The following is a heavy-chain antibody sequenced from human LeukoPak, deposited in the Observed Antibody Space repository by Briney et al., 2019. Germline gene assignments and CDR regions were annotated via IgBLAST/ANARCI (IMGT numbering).Heavy chain of an antibody. Sequence: PGGSLRLSCAASGFTFSSYAISWVRQAPGKGLEWVSAISGSGGSTYYADSVKGRFTISRDNSKNTLYLQMNSLRAEDTAVYYCAKGDTYSMEGNFDYWGQGTLVTVSS. J-gene: IGHJ4*02. CDR2: ISGSGGST. CDR3: AKGDTYSMEGNFDY. V-gene: IGHV3-23*01. D-gene: IGHD4-11*01. CDR1: GFTFSSYA.